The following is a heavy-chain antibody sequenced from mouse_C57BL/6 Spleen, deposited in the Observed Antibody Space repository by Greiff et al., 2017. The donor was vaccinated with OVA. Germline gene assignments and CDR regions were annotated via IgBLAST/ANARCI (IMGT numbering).Heavy chain of an antibody. CDR2: ISSGGSYT. V-gene: IGHV5-6*01. CDR3: ARHGGDALDY. D-gene: IGHD3-3*01. Sequence: EVKVVESGGDLVKPGGSLKLSCAASGFTFSSYGMSWVRQTPDKRLEWVATISSGGSYTYYPDSVKGRFTISRDNAKNTLYLQMSSLKSEDTAMYYCARHGGDALDYWGQGTTLTVSS. CDR1: GFTFSSYG. J-gene: IGHJ2*01.